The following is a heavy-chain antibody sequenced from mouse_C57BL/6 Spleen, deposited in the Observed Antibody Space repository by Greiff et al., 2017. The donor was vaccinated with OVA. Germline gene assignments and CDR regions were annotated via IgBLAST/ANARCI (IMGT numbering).Heavy chain of an antibody. J-gene: IGHJ3*01. D-gene: IGHD2-5*01. CDR2: IRSKSNNYAT. CDR1: GFSFNTYA. V-gene: IGHV10-1*01. CDR3: VRGSNYAFAY. Sequence: DVKLVESGGGLVQPKGSLKLSCAASGFSFNTYAMNWVRQAPGKGLEWVARIRSKSNNYATYYADSVKDRFTISRDDSESMLYLQMNNLKTEDTAMYYCVRGSNYAFAYWGQGTLVTVAA.